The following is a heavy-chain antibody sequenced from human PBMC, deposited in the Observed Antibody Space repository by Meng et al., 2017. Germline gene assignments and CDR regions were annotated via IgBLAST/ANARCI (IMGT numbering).Heavy chain of an antibody. V-gene: IGHV3-74*01. Sequence: EVQLVESGGGLVQPGGSLRLSCAGSGFSLSSSWMNWVRQPPGKGLMWVARINSDGTIANSADSVKGRFTISRDNAKNTLYLQMNSLRAEDTAVYYCARVGGDYDWYFDLWGRGTLVTVSS. CDR3: ARVGGDYDWYFDL. D-gene: IGHD4-17*01. CDR2: INSDGTIA. CDR1: GFSLSSSW. J-gene: IGHJ2*01.